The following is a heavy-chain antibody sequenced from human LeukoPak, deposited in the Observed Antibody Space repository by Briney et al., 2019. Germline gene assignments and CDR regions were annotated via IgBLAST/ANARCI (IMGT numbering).Heavy chain of an antibody. Sequence: SETLSLTCAVYGGSFSGYYWSWIRQPPGKGLEWIGEINHSGSTNYNPSLKSRVTISVDTSKNQFSLNLSSVTAADTALYYCARSQSSGKTAAGDAYYFYHGMDVWGLGTTVTVS. J-gene: IGHJ6*02. D-gene: IGHD6-13*01. CDR1: GGSFSGYY. CDR2: INHSGST. CDR3: ARSQSSGKTAAGDAYYFYHGMDV. V-gene: IGHV4-34*01.